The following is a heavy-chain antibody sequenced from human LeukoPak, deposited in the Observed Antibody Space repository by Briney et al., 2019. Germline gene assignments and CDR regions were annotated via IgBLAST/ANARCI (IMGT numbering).Heavy chain of an antibody. D-gene: IGHD2-21*02. CDR1: GFTFSSYS. V-gene: IGHV3-21*01. CDR2: ISSSSSYI. J-gene: IGHJ4*02. CDR3: AREGMGLTYCGGDCPPSDY. Sequence: GGSLRLSCEASGFTFSSYSMNWVRQAPGKGLEWVSSISSSSSYIYYADSVKGRFTISRDNAKNSLYLQMSSLRAEDTAVYYCAREGMGLTYCGGDCPPSDYWGQGTLVTVSS.